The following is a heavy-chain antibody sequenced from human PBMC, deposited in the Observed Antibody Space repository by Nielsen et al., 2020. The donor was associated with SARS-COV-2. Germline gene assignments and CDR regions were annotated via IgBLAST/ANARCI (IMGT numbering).Heavy chain of an antibody. CDR3: ARGGGRYWEATYFDY. J-gene: IGHJ4*02. Sequence: GESLKISCAASGFTFSSYSLNWVRQAPGKGLEWLSSISSSSTYIYTADSLRGRFTISRDNAKNSLYLQMDSLRAEDTAVYYCARGGGRYWEATYFDYWGQGTLVTVSS. CDR2: ISSSSTYI. D-gene: IGHD3-10*01. CDR1: GFTFSSYS. V-gene: IGHV3-21*01.